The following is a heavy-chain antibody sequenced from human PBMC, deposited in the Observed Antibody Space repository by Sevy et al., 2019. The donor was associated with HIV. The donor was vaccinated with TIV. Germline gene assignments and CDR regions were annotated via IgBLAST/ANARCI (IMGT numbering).Heavy chain of an antibody. CDR3: AKATNINGWYVLDY. V-gene: IGHV3-23*01. CDR2: NSGSGDKT. CDR1: GFIFSSYA. Sequence: GGCLRLSCAASGFIFSSYAMSWVRQAPGKGLEWVSTNSGSGDKTLYADSVKGRFTISRDNSKNTLYLQMNSLRAEDTAVYYCAKATNINGWYVLDYWGQGTLVTVSS. D-gene: IGHD6-19*01. J-gene: IGHJ4*02.